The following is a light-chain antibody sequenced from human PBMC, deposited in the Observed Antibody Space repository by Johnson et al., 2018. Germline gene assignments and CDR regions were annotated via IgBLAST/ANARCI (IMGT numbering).Light chain of an antibody. Sequence: QSVLTQPPSVSAAPGQKVTISCSGSSYNIGNNYVSWYQQLPGTAPKLLIYDNNKRPSGIPDRFSGSKSDTSATLGITGLQTGDEADYYCGTWGSSLSAGNCFGTGNKVTVL. V-gene: IGLV1-51*01. CDR1: SYNIGNNY. CDR3: GTWGSSLSAGNC. J-gene: IGLJ1*01. CDR2: DNN.